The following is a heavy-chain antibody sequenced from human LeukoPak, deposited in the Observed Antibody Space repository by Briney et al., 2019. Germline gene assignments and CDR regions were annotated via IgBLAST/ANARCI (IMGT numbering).Heavy chain of an antibody. V-gene: IGHV1-18*01. D-gene: IGHD3-22*01. CDR1: GYIFATYG. Sequence: ASVKVSCKASGYIFATYGISWVRQAPGQGLEWVGWISVYNGNTNYAQKLQGRVTMTTDTSTSTAYMELRSLRSDDTAVYYCAREVITTRGEDYWGQGTLVTVSS. CDR2: ISVYNGNT. J-gene: IGHJ4*02. CDR3: AREVITTRGEDY.